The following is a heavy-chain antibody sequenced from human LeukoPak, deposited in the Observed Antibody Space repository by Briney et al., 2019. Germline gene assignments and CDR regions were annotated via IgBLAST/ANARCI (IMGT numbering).Heavy chain of an antibody. CDR1: GGSFSGYY. CDR2: INHSGST. CDR3: ARGPLVQSSPEFDP. D-gene: IGHD6-13*01. Sequence: SETLSLTCAVYGGSFSGYYRSWIRQPPGKGLEWIGEINHSGSTNYNPSLKSRVTISVDTSKNQFSLKLSSVTAADTAVYYCARGPLVQSSPEFDPWGQGTLVTVSS. V-gene: IGHV4-34*01. J-gene: IGHJ5*02.